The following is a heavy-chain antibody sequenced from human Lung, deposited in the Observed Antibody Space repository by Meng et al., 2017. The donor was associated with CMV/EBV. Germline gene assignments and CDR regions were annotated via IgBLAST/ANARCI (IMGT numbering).Heavy chain of an antibody. D-gene: IGHD2-2*01. CDR2: IWYDGSNK. J-gene: IGHJ3*02. CDR3: AKDEFRYCSSTSCLDAFDI. V-gene: IGHV3-33*06. CDR1: GFTFSSYG. Sequence: GESLKISCAASGFTFSSYGMHWVRQAPGKGLEWVAVIWYDGSNKYYADSVKGRFTISRDNSKNTLYLQMNSLRAEDTAVYYFAKDEFRYCSSTSCLDAFDIWGQGXMVTVSS.